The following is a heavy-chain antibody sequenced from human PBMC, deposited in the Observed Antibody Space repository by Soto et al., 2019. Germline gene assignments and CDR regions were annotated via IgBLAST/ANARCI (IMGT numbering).Heavy chain of an antibody. CDR2: IDPSDSYT. V-gene: IGHV5-10-1*01. Sequence: GESLKISCKGSGYSFTSYLISWVRQMPGKGLEWMGRIDPSDSYTNYSPSFQGHVTISADKSISTAYLQWSSLKASDTAMYYCATSSAGNYYYCGMDVWGQGTTVTVSS. CDR3: ATSSAGNYYYCGMDV. D-gene: IGHD6-13*01. CDR1: GYSFTSYL. J-gene: IGHJ6*02.